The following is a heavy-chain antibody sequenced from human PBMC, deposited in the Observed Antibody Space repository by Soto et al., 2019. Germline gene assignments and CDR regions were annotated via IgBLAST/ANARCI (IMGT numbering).Heavy chain of an antibody. Sequence: GASVKVSCKASGYTFTSYGISWVRRAPGQGLEWMGWISAYNGNTNYAQKLQGRVTMTTDTSTSTAYMELRSLRSDDTAVYYCARGPRYYGDAESSDYWGQGTLVTVSS. V-gene: IGHV1-18*01. CDR2: ISAYNGNT. D-gene: IGHD4-17*01. CDR1: GYTFTSYG. J-gene: IGHJ4*02. CDR3: ARGPRYYGDAESSDY.